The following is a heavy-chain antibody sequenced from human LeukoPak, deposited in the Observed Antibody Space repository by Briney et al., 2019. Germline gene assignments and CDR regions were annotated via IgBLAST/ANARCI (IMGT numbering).Heavy chain of an antibody. Sequence: GKSLRLSCAASGFTFRSYAMHWVRQAPGKGLEWVGFVSYDESENYYGASAKGRFTISRDNSENTLYLEMNNLRTEDTAVYYCTSELRDSNHDFDYWGQGTLVTVSS. D-gene: IGHD4-11*01. J-gene: IGHJ4*02. CDR1: GFTFRSYA. CDR2: VSYDESEN. V-gene: IGHV3-30*04. CDR3: TSELRDSNHDFDY.